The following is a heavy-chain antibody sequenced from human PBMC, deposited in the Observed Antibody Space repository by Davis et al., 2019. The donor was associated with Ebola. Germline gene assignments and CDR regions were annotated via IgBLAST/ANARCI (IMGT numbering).Heavy chain of an antibody. J-gene: IGHJ6*04. D-gene: IGHD6-19*01. CDR3: ARDHQQWLVRGVYGMDV. CDR1: GFTFSNYA. CDR2: ISYDGRNK. V-gene: IGHV3-30*04. Sequence: GGSLRLSCAASGFTFSNYAMHWVRQAPGKGLEWVALISYDGRNKDYADSVKGRFTISRDNSKNTLYLQMNNLRVEDTAVNYCARDHQQWLVRGVYGMDVWGKGTTVTVSS.